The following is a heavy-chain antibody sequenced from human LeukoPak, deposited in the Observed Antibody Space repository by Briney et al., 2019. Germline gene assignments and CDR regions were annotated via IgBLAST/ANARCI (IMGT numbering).Heavy chain of an antibody. V-gene: IGHV4-39*01. CDR3: ARQRPTNYFDY. D-gene: IGHD5-24*01. CDR1: GGSISSSSYY. J-gene: IGHJ4*02. CDR2: IYYSGST. Sequence: SETLSLTCTVSGGSISSSSYYWGWIRQPPGKGLEWIGSIYYSGSTFYNPSLKSRVTISVDTSKNQFSLKLSSVTAADTAVYYCARQRPTNYFDYWGQGTLVSVSS.